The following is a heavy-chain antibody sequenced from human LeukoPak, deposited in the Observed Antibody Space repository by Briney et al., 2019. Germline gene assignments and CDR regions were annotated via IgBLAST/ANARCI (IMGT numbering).Heavy chain of an antibody. CDR1: GFTFSSYA. V-gene: IGHV3-23*01. D-gene: IGHD3-22*01. J-gene: IGHJ4*02. CDR2: ISGSGGST. CDR3: AKTDYYDSSGYLNFVY. Sequence: GGSLRLSCAASGFTFSSYAMSWVRQAPGKGLEWVSAISGSGGSTYYADSVKGRFTISRDNSKNTLYLQMNSLRAEDTAVYYCAKTDYYDSSGYLNFVYWGQGTLVTVSS.